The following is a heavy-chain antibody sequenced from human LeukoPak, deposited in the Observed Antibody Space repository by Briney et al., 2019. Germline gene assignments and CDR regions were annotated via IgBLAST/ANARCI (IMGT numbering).Heavy chain of an antibody. J-gene: IGHJ4*02. D-gene: IGHD1-26*01. CDR2: ISGSGGST. CDR1: GFTFSSYE. V-gene: IGHV3-23*01. CDR3: AKDPVKWELHPFDY. Sequence: GGSLRLSCAASGFTFSSYEMNWVRQAPGKGLEWVSAISGSGGSTYYADSVKGRFTISRDNSKNTLYLQMNSLRAEDTAVYYCAKDPVKWELHPFDYRGQGTLVTVSS.